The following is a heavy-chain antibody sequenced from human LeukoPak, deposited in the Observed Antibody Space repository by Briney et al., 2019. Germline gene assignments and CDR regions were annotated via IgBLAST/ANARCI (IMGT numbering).Heavy chain of an antibody. CDR1: GGSISSYY. CDR3: ARVIVGATLWFDP. D-gene: IGHD1-26*01. Sequence: SETLSLTCTVSGGSISSYYWSWIRQPPGKGLEWIGYIYYSGSTNCNPSLKSRVTISVDTSKNQFSLKLSSVTAADTAVYYCARVIVGATLWFDPWGQGTLVTVSS. J-gene: IGHJ5*02. V-gene: IGHV4-59*01. CDR2: IYYSGST.